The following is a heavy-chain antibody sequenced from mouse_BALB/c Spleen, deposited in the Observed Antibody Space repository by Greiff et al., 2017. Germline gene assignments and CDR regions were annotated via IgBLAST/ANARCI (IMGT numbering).Heavy chain of an antibody. V-gene: IGHV1-7*01. Sequence: VQLQQSGAELAQPGASVKMSCKASGYTFTSYWMHWVKQRPGQGLEWIGYINPSTGYTEYNQKFKDKATLTADKSSSTAYMQLSSLTSEDSAVYYCARCTAAGYAMDYWGQGTSVTVSA. CDR1: GYTFTSYW. CDR3: ARCTAAGYAMDY. CDR2: INPSTGYT. J-gene: IGHJ4*01. D-gene: IGHD1-2*01.